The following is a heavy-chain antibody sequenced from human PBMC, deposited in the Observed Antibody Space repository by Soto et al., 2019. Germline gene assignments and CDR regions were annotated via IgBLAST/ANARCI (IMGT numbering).Heavy chain of an antibody. J-gene: IGHJ4*02. Sequence: SETLSLTCAVYGGSFSAYYWSWIRQPPGKGLEWIGEINHSGSTNYNPSLKSRVTISVDTSKNQFSLKLSSVTAADTAVYYCARHADIAVSDTLFRISPPHNDEWGQGLLVTVSS. CDR1: GGSFSAYY. V-gene: IGHV4-34*01. D-gene: IGHD6-19*01. CDR3: ARHADIAVSDTLFRISPPHNDE. CDR2: INHSGST.